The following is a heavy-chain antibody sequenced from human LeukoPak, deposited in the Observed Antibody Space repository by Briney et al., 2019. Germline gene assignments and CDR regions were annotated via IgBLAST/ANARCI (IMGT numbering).Heavy chain of an antibody. CDR1: GGSISSGSYY. D-gene: IGHD6-19*01. CDR3: ARCIAVAANWFDP. V-gene: IGHV4-61*02. CDR2: IYTSGST. Sequence: SQTLSLTCTVSGGSISSGSYYWSWIRQPAGKGLEWIGRIYTSGSTNYNPSLKSRVTISVDTSKNQFSLKLSSVTAADTAVYYCARCIAVAANWFDPWGQGTLVTVSS. J-gene: IGHJ5*02.